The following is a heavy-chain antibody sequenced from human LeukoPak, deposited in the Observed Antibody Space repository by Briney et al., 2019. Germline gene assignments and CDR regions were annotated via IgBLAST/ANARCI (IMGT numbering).Heavy chain of an antibody. J-gene: IGHJ4*02. V-gene: IGHV4-39*07. CDR2: IYHSGST. D-gene: IGHD3-10*01. CDR3: ANFMVRGVNYFDY. Sequence: PSETLSLTCTVSGGSISSSSYYWGWIRQPPGKGLEWIGSIYHSGSTYYNPSLKSRVTISVDTSKNQFSLKLSSVTAADTAVYYCANFMVRGVNYFDYWGQGTLVTVSS. CDR1: GGSISSSSYY.